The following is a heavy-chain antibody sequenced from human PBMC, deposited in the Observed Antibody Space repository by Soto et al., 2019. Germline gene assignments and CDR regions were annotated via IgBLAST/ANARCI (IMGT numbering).Heavy chain of an antibody. CDR3: ARDSETDGTYVEDY. J-gene: IGHJ4*02. V-gene: IGHV3-21*01. CDR2: ISSSGTYI. D-gene: IGHD4-17*01. CDR1: GFSFSSYG. Sequence: GGSLRLSCAASGFSFSSYGMSWVRQAPGKGLEWVSSISSSGTYIYYADSMKGRFTISRDNAKNSLYLQMNSLRAEDTAVYYCARDSETDGTYVEDYWGQGTLVTVSS.